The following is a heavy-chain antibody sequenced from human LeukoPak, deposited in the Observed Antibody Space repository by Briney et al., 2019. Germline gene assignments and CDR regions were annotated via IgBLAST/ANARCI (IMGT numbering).Heavy chain of an antibody. D-gene: IGHD3-3*01. CDR1: GFTFSSYS. Sequence: GGSLRLSCAASGFTFSSYSMNWVRQAPGKGLEWVSYISSSSTIYYADSVKGRFTISRDNAKNSLYLQMNSLRDEDTAVYYCARQIFGVVTQTLGYWGQGTLVTVSS. J-gene: IGHJ4*02. V-gene: IGHV3-48*02. CDR2: ISSSSTI. CDR3: ARQIFGVVTQTLGY.